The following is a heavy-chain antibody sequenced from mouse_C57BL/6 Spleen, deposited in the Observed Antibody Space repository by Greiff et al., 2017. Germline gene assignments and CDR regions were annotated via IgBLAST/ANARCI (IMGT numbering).Heavy chain of an antibody. Sequence: QVQLKESGAELVRPGASVTLSCKASGYTFTDYEMHWVKQTPVHGLEWIGAIDPETGGTAYNQKFKGKAILTADKSSSTAYMELRSLTSEDSAVYYCTRCPITTVVATDYFDYWGQGTTLTVSS. CDR1: GYTFTDYE. J-gene: IGHJ2*01. V-gene: IGHV1-15*01. CDR2: IDPETGGT. D-gene: IGHD1-1*01. CDR3: TRCPITTVVATDYFDY.